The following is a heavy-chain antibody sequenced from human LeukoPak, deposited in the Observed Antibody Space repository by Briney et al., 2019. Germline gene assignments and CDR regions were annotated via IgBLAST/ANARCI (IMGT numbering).Heavy chain of an antibody. CDR2: ISGSGGST. CDR3: ARDQGDIVVVGMDV. CDR1: GFTFSSYA. V-gene: IGHV3-23*01. J-gene: IGHJ6*02. Sequence: GGSLRLSCAASGFTFSSYAMSWVRQAPGKGLEWVSAISGSGGSTYYADSVKGRFTISRDNSKNTLYLQMNSLRAEDTAVYYCARDQGDIVVVGMDVWGQGTTVTVSS. D-gene: IGHD2-2*01.